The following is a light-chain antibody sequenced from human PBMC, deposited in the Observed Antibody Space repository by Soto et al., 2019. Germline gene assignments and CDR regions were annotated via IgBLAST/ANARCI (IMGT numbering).Light chain of an antibody. CDR2: EID. V-gene: IGLV2-14*01. CDR3: SAYRRGIIV. CDR1: NNDVGGHMY. Sequence: QSVLTQPASVSGSPGQSITISCTGTNNDVGGHMYVSWYQHQAGKVPKLIIYEIDNRPSGVSDRFSGSKSGNTASLTISGLHAEDEAAYYCSAYRRGIIVFGGGTKVTVL. J-gene: IGLJ2*01.